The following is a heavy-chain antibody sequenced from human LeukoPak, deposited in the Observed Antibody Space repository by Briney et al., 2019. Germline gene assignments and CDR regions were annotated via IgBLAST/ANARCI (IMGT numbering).Heavy chain of an antibody. J-gene: IGHJ4*02. CDR2: IQPDGGAK. CDR1: GFTFSSTW. D-gene: IGHD2-2*01. Sequence: GGSLRLSCAASGFTFSSTWMTWVRQTPGKGLEWVANIQPDGGAKYYVDSVKGRFTISRDNAKNSLYLQMDSLRAEDMAVYYCARDRTRHLYWGQGTLVTVSS. CDR3: ARDRTRHLY. V-gene: IGHV3-7*01.